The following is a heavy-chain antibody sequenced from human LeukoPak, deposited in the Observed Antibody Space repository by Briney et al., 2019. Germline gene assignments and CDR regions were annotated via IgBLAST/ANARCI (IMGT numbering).Heavy chain of an antibody. J-gene: IGHJ4*02. CDR3: ARDLRDGYYDY. CDR2: ISSSSSYI. V-gene: IGHV3-21*01. D-gene: IGHD5-24*01. Sequence: GGSLRLSCAASGFTVSSNYMSWVRQAPGKGLEWVSSISSSSSYIYYADSVKGRFTISRDNAKNSLYLQMNSLRAEDTAVYYCARDLRDGYYDYWGQGTLVTVSS. CDR1: GFTVSSNY.